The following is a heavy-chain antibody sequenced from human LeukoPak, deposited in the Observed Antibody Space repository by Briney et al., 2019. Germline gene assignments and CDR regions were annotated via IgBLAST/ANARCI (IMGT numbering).Heavy chain of an antibody. Sequence: PGGSLRLSCAASGFTVSSNYMSWVCQAPGKGLEWVSVIYSGGNTYYADSVKGRFTISRDNSKNTLYLQMNSLRAEDTAVYYCARTYDYSNYFDYWGQGTLVTVSS. J-gene: IGHJ4*02. D-gene: IGHD4-11*01. V-gene: IGHV3-53*01. CDR1: GFTVSSNY. CDR3: ARTYDYSNYFDY. CDR2: IYSGGNT.